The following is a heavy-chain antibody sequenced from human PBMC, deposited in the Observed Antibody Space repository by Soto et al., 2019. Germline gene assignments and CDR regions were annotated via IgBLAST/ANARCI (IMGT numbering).Heavy chain of an antibody. Sequence: QVQLVESGGGVVQPGRSLRLSCAASGFTFSNYGMHWVRQAPGKGLEWVALISYDGYNKYYADSVKGRFTISRDSSKSTLYLQMDCLKAEDTAVYYCAKDPANVEIHGAFDYWGQGTLVTVSS. CDR3: AKDPANVEIHGAFDY. J-gene: IGHJ4*02. D-gene: IGHD4-17*01. CDR1: GFTFSNYG. V-gene: IGHV3-30*18. CDR2: ISYDGYNK.